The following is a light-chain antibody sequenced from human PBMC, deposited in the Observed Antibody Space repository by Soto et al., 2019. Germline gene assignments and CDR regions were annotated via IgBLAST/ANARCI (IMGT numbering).Light chain of an antibody. V-gene: IGLV2-14*01. CDR3: SSYTTSNNVV. CDR1: SSDVGAFNY. Sequence: QSVLTQPPSVSGSPGQSITISCTGTSSDVGAFNYVSWYQQHPGNAPKFLIYEVTNRPSGVSNRFSGSKSGNTASLTISGLQAEDEADYYCSSYTTSNNVVFGGGTQLTVL. J-gene: IGLJ2*01. CDR2: EVT.